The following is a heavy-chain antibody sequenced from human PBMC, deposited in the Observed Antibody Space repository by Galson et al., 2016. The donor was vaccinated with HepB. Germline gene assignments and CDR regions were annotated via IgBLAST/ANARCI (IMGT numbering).Heavy chain of an antibody. Sequence: SVKVSCKASGYTFTRYGIHWVRQAPGQRPEWMGWINAANGDTKYSETFQDRLTITRDTSASTAYMELSSLRSEDTAVYYCARVKEADELGYYYYMDVWGKGTTVTVSS. D-gene: IGHD3-10*01. CDR1: GYTFTRYG. CDR3: ARVKEADELGYYYYMDV. CDR2: INAANGDT. J-gene: IGHJ6*03. V-gene: IGHV1-3*01.